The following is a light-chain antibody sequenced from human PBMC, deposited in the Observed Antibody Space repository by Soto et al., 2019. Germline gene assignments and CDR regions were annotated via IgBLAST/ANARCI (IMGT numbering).Light chain of an antibody. J-gene: IGLJ1*01. V-gene: IGLV1-44*01. CDR1: DSNIGSNT. CDR3: AAWDDSLSGYV. CDR2: TNF. Sequence: QSVLTQPPAASGTPGQRLDISCSGSDSNIGSNTVNWYQQLPGTAPKLLIYTNFQRPSGVPDRFSGSKSVTSASLAISGLQPEDEAYYYCAAWDDSLSGYVFGTGTKVTVL.